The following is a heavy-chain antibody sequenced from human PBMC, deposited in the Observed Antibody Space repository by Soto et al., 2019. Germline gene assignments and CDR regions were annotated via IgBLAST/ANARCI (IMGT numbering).Heavy chain of an antibody. CDR3: ARVLGEIAVAGTNYYYYGMDV. J-gene: IGHJ6*02. CDR1: GFTFSSYG. Sequence: PGGSLRLSCAASGFTFSSYGMHWVRQAPGKGLEWVAVIWYDGSNKYYADSVKGRFTISRDNSKNTLYLQMNSLRAEDTAVYYCARVLGEIAVAGTNYYYYGMDVWGQGTTVTVSS. CDR2: IWYDGSNK. V-gene: IGHV3-33*01. D-gene: IGHD6-19*01.